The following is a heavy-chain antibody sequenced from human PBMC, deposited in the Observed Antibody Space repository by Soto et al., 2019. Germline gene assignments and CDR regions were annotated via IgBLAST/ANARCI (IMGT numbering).Heavy chain of an antibody. D-gene: IGHD5-12*01. CDR1: GYRFTRYW. J-gene: IGHJ4*02. V-gene: IGHV5-51*01. CDR2: IYPGDADT. Sequence: GESLKISCEGSGYRFTRYWTGWVRQMHGKGLEWVGIIYPGDADTRYSPSFQGQVTISADKSLTTAYLHWSSLKASDAAMYYCATGAARGHEFDYWGPGTLVTVS. CDR3: ATGAARGHEFDY.